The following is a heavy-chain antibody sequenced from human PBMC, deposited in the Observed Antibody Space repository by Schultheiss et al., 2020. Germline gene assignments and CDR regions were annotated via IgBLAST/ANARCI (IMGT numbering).Heavy chain of an antibody. CDR1: GGSISSSNW. Sequence: SETLSLTCAVSGGSISSSNWWSWIRQPPGKGLEWIGEINHSGSTNYNPSLKSRVTISVDTSKNQFSLKLSSVTAADTAVYYCARGGSIAARKVFQHWGQGTLVTVSS. J-gene: IGHJ1*01. CDR3: ARGGSIAARKVFQH. D-gene: IGHD6-6*01. CDR2: INHSGST. V-gene: IGHV4-4*02.